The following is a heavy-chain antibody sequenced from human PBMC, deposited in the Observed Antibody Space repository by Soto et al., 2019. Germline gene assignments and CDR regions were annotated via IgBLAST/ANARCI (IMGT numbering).Heavy chain of an antibody. J-gene: IGHJ6*02. CDR3: ARSIIQRGYYYGMDG. CDR1: WYTFTSYA. D-gene: IGHD5-18*01. CDR2: INAGNGNT. V-gene: IGHV1-3*01. Sequence: ASVKVSCKASWYTFTSYAMHWVRQAPGQRLEWMGWINAGNGNTKYSQKFQGRVTITMDTSASTAYMELSSLRSEDTAVYYCARSIIQRGYYYGMDGWGQGTTVAVSS.